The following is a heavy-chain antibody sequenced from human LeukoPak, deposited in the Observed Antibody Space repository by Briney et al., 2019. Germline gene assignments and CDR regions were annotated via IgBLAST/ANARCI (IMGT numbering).Heavy chain of an antibody. CDR2: INTNTGNP. V-gene: IGHV7-4-1*02. Sequence: ASVKVSCKASGYTFTSYAVNWVRQAPGQGLEWMGWINTNTGNPTYAQGFTGRFVFSLDTSVSTAYLQISSLKAEDTAVYYCASILYSYYYYYMDVWGKGTTVTVSS. CDR3: ASILYSYYYYYMDV. J-gene: IGHJ6*03. CDR1: GYTFTSYA. D-gene: IGHD2-8*01.